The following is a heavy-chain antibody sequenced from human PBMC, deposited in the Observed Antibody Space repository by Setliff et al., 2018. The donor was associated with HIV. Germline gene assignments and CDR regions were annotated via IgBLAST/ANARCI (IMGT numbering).Heavy chain of an antibody. D-gene: IGHD2-21*01. V-gene: IGHV1-2*02. J-gene: IGHJ4*02. CDR2: INPNSGGT. CDR1: GYTFSDYY. Sequence: ASVKVSCKASGYTFSDYYMHWVRQAPGQGLEWMGWINPNSGGTNYAQKFQGRVNMTRDTSISTTYMELSRLRSDDTAVYYCAVVNKVTDFEYWGQGTLVTVSS. CDR3: AVVNKVTDFEY.